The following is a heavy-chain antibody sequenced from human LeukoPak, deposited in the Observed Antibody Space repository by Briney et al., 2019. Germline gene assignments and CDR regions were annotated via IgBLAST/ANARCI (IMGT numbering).Heavy chain of an antibody. CDR3: AREDYDFWSGSYFDY. Sequence: SETLSLTCNVSGGSISSYYWSWIRQPAGKGLEWIGRIYTSGSTNYNPSLKSRVTMSVDTSKNQFSLKLSSVTAADTAVYYCAREDYDFWSGSYFDYWGQGTLVTVSS. D-gene: IGHD3-3*01. V-gene: IGHV4-4*07. J-gene: IGHJ4*02. CDR1: GGSISSYY. CDR2: IYTSGST.